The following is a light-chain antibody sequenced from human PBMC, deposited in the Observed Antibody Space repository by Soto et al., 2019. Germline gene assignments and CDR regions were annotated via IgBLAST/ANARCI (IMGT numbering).Light chain of an antibody. J-gene: IGLJ1*01. Sequence: QSALTQPASVSGSPGQSITISCTGTSSDVGGYIYVSWYQQHPGKAPKLMIYEVSNRPSGVSNRFSGSKSGNTASLTISGLXAXXXADYYCSSYTSSSTYVFGTGTKV. V-gene: IGLV2-14*01. CDR3: SSYTSSSTYV. CDR1: SSDVGGYIY. CDR2: EVS.